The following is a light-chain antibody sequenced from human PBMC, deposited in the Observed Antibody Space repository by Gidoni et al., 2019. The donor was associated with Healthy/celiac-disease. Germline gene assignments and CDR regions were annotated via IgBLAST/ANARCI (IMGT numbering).Light chain of an antibody. CDR3: QQLNSYPPT. J-gene: IGKJ2*01. V-gene: IGKV1-9*01. CDR2: AAS. Sequence: IKPTPSPSSTSASVGDRTTITCRASQGIISYLAWYQQKPGKAPKLLIYAASTLQSGVPSRFSGSGSGTDFTLTISSLQPEDFATYYCQQLNSYPPTFXQXTKLEIK. CDR1: QGIISY.